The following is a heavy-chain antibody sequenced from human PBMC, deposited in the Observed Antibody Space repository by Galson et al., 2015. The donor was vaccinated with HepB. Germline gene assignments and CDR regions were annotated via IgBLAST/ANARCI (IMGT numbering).Heavy chain of an antibody. CDR2: INGGGDST. D-gene: IGHD1-26*01. CDR1: RFIFSSYA. J-gene: IGHJ5*02. V-gene: IGHV3-23*01. CDR3: AKGRYSGTYYIDH. Sequence: SLRLSCAVSRFIFSSYAMSWVRQAPGKGLEWVSAINGGGDSTFYADSVKGRFTISRDNSKNMLYLQMNSLRAEDTAVYYCAKGRYSGTYYIDHWGQGTRVTVSS.